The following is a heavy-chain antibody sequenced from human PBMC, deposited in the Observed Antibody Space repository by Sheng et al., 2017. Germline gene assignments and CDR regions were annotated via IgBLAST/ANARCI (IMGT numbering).Heavy chain of an antibody. D-gene: IGHD6-13*01. CDR1: GFTFSDYP. V-gene: IGHV3-30*14. CDR2: ISNDGRDK. J-gene: IGHJ4*02. CDR3: ARDRNIASADYYFDF. Sequence: QVQLVESGGGVVQPGRSLRLSCTASGFTFSDYPMHWVRQAPGKGLEWVAVISNDGRDKHHADSGRFTISRDNSRNALYLQMNSLRGEDTAVYYCARDRNIASADYYFDFWGQGTLVTVSS.